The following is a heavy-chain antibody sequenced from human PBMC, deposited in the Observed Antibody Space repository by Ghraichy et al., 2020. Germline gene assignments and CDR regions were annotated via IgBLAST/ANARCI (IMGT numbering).Heavy chain of an antibody. D-gene: IGHD5-12*01. CDR2: INPNSGGT. CDR1: GYTFTGYY. CDR3: ARDWDDSRSGYEYYFDY. Sequence: ASVKVSCKASGYTFTGYYMHWVRQAPGQGLEWMGWINPNSGGTNYAQKFQGRVTMTRDTSISTAYMELSRLRSDDTAVYYCARDWDDSRSGYEYYFDYWGQGTLVTVSS. V-gene: IGHV1-2*02. J-gene: IGHJ4*02.